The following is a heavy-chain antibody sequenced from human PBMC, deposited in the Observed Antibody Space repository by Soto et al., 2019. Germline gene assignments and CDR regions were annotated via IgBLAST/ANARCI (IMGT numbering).Heavy chain of an antibody. V-gene: IGHV3-21*01. D-gene: IGHD2-8*01. CDR2: VSSSGRHK. J-gene: IGHJ4*02. Sequence: EVQLVESGGGLVKPGESPRLSCEASGFTFSSDSMSWIRQAPGKGLEWVSSVSSSGRHKYYSDSVKGRFTISRDNAKNSLDLQMDSLSAEGTAVYYCARRHCTTGVCPFDCWGQGTVVTVS. CDR3: ARRHCTTGVCPFDC. CDR1: GFTFSSDS.